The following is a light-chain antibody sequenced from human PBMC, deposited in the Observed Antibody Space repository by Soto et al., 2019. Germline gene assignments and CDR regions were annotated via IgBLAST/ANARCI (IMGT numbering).Light chain of an antibody. CDR1: QSISSY. J-gene: IGKJ1*01. CDR3: QQSYSPPRT. V-gene: IGKV1-39*01. Sequence: IQLTRFPSSLSAPVGARVPIPSRASQSISSYLNWYQQKPGKAPNLLIYAASSLRSGVPSRFSGSGSGTDFTLTITNLQPEDFATYYCQQSYSPPRTFGQGTKVDIK. CDR2: AAS.